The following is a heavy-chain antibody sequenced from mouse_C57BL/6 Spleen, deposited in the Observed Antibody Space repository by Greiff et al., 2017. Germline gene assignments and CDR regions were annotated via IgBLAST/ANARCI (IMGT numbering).Heavy chain of an antibody. CDR2: IYPGDGDT. CDR1: GYAFSSYW. CDR3: ARGGADQATDYFDY. D-gene: IGHD3-2*02. V-gene: IGHV1-80*01. Sequence: QVQLQQSGAELVKPGASVKISCKASGYAFSSYWMNWVKQRPGQGLEWIGQIYPGDGDTNYNGKFKGKATLTADKSSSTAYMQLSSLTSEDSAVYFWARGGADQATDYFDYWGQGTTLTVSS. J-gene: IGHJ2*01.